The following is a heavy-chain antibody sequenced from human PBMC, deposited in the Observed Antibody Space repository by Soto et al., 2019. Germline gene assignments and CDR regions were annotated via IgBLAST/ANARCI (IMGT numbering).Heavy chain of an antibody. CDR3: ARADLLWDSFDL. Sequence: LRLSCAASGFPFRNFAMAWVRQAPGKGLEWVPIISNSGSSTYHGDSVKGRFTTSRDNSKGTLSLHMRGVRIDDTAVYFCARADLLWDSFDLWGQGTLVTVSS. J-gene: IGHJ4*02. D-gene: IGHD2-2*01. CDR2: ISNSGSST. CDR1: GFPFRNFA. V-gene: IGHV3-23*05.